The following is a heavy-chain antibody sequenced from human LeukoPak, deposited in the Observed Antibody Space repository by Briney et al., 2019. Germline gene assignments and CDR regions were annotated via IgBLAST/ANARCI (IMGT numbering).Heavy chain of an antibody. CDR2: IYTSGST. D-gene: IGHD6-6*01. V-gene: IGHV4-4*09. CDR1: GASISSYY. CDR3: ARLAGSSSSDY. Sequence: SETLSLTCNVSGASISSYYWSWIRQPPGEGLEWIGYIYTSGSTNYNPSLKSRVTISLDMSKNQFSLKLSSVTAADTAVYYCARLAGSSSSDYWGQGTLVTVSS. J-gene: IGHJ4*02.